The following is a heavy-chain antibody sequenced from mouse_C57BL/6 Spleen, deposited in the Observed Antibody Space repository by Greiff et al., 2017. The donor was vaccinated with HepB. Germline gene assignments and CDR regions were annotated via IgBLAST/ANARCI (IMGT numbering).Heavy chain of an antibody. V-gene: IGHV6-6*01. CDR1: GFTFSDAW. CDR3: TRNGMFYYAMDY. Sequence: EVKLQESGGGLVQPGGSMKLSCAASGFTFSDAWMDWVRQSPEKGLEWVAEIRNKANNHATYYAESVKGRFTISRDDSKSSVYLQMNSLRAEDTGIYYCTRNGMFYYAMDYWGQGTSVTVSS. D-gene: IGHD4-1*01. J-gene: IGHJ4*01. CDR2: IRNKANNHAT.